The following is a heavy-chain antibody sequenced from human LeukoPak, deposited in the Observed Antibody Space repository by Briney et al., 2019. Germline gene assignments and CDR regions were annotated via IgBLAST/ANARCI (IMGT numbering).Heavy chain of an antibody. V-gene: IGHV3-23*01. Sequence: GGSLRLSCAASGFTFSSYAMSWVRQAPGKGLEWVSAISGSGGSTYYADSVKGRFTISRDNSKNTLYLQMNSLRAEDTAVYYCAKDRQPYCGGDCYYDYWGQGTLVTVSS. D-gene: IGHD2-21*02. CDR2: ISGSGGST. CDR3: AKDRQPYCGGDCYYDY. J-gene: IGHJ4*02. CDR1: GFTFSSYA.